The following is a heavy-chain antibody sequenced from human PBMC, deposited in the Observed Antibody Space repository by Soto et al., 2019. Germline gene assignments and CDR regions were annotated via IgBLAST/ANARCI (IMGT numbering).Heavy chain of an antibody. CDR1: GGSISSSNFY. J-gene: IGHJ5*01. Sequence: SETLSLTCSVSGGSISSSNFYWGWIRQPPGKGLEWIGSIYYSGSTSYNPSLKSRVTISVDTSKSQFSLKLSSVTAADTAVYYCARHSGAYRSSWFDYWGQGALVTVS. CDR2: IYYSGST. D-gene: IGHD6-13*01. V-gene: IGHV4-39*01. CDR3: ARHSGAYRSSWFDY.